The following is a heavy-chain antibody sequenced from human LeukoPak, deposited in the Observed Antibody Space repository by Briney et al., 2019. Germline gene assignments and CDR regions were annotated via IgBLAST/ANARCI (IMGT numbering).Heavy chain of an antibody. CDR2: IYYSGST. CDR3: ARELEMATISYFDY. D-gene: IGHD5-24*01. CDR1: GGSISSYY. Sequence: SETLSLTCTVSGGSISSYYWSWIRQPPGKGLEWIGYIYYSGSTNYNPSLKSRVTISVDTSKNQFSLKLSSVTAADTAVYYCARELEMATISYFDYWGQGTLVTVSS. V-gene: IGHV4-59*12. J-gene: IGHJ4*02.